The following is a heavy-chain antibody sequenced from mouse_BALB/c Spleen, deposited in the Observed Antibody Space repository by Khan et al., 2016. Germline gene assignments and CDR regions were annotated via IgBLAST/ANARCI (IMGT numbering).Heavy chain of an antibody. J-gene: IGHJ3*01. CDR1: GFSLTGYG. Sequence: QVQLKESGPGLVAPSQSLSITCTVSGFSLTGYGVNWVRQPPGKGLEWLGMIWGDGSKDSNSALKSRLSISTDDSKSHDFFKLNSLQTDDTARYFCAVVLSYDPGVFAYWGQGTLVTVSA. D-gene: IGHD2-4*01. CDR3: AVVLSYDPGVFAY. CDR2: IWGDGSK. V-gene: IGHV2-6-7*01.